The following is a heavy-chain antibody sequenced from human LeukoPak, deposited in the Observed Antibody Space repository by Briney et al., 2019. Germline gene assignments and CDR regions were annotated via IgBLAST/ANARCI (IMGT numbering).Heavy chain of an antibody. J-gene: IGHJ6*03. CDR2: IYYSGST. Sequence: SETLSLTCTVSGGSISSYYWSWIRQPPGKGLEWIGYIYYSGSTNYDPSLKSRVTISVDTSKNQFSLKLSSVTAADTAVYYCARGRSSMVRGYYYYYMDVWGKGTTVTISS. D-gene: IGHD3-10*01. CDR3: ARGRSSMVRGYYYYYMDV. CDR1: GGSISSYY. V-gene: IGHV4-59*01.